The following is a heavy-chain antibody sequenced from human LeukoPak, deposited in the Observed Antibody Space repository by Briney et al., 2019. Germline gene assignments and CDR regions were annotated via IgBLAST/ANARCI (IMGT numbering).Heavy chain of an antibody. V-gene: IGHV4-34*01. CDR2: INHSGST. CDR3: ARAALYDFWSGYYSGAFRSTPYYFDY. D-gene: IGHD3-3*01. Sequence: PSETLSLTCAVYGGSFSGYYWSWIRQPPGKGLEWIGEINHSGSTNYNPSLKSRVLISVDASRNQFSLELSSVTAADTAVYYCARAALYDFWSGYYSGAFRSTPYYFDYWGQGTLVTVSS. J-gene: IGHJ4*02. CDR1: GGSFSGYY.